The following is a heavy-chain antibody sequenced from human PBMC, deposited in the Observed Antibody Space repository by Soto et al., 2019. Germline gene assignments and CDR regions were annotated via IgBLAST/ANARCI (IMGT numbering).Heavy chain of an antibody. J-gene: IGHJ4*02. V-gene: IGHV3-30*18. CDR2: ISYDGSNK. CDR1: GFTFSSYG. CDR3: AKAARFSLPFDY. D-gene: IGHD3-3*01. Sequence: QVQLVESGGGVVQPGRSLRLSCAASGFTFSSYGMHWVRQAPGKGLEWVAVISYDGSNKYYADSVKGRFTISRDNSKNTLYLQMNSLRAEDTAVYYCAKAARFSLPFDYWGQGTLVTVSS.